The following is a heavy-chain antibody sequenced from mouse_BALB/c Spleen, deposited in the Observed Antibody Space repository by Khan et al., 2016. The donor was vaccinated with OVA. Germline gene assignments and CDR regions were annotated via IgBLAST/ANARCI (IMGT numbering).Heavy chain of an antibody. CDR2: IDPSKRET. J-gene: IGHJ3*01. CDR3: TRGGYGSPFAY. V-gene: IGHV1S127*01. Sequence: QIQLVQSGPELVRPGASVKMSCKASGYTFTSFWINWVTQRPGTGLEWIGMIDPSKRETRLNQKFKDKATLNVDKSSNTAYMQLSRLTVEDSAGYCCTRGGYGSPFAYWGQGTLVTVAA. CDR1: GYTFTSFW. D-gene: IGHD1-1*01.